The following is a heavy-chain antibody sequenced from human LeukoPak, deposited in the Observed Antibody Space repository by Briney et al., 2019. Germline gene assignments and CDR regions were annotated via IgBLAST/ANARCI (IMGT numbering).Heavy chain of an antibody. Sequence: QPGGSLRLSCAASGFTVSSNYMSWVRQAPGKGLEWVSVIYSGGSTYYADSVKGRFTISRDNSMQTLYLHMSSLRTEDTARYYCAKDFYYGSGSYYAFDYWGQGTLVTVPS. D-gene: IGHD3-10*01. V-gene: IGHV3-53*01. CDR2: IYSGGST. CDR1: GFTVSSNY. CDR3: AKDFYYGSGSYYAFDY. J-gene: IGHJ4*02.